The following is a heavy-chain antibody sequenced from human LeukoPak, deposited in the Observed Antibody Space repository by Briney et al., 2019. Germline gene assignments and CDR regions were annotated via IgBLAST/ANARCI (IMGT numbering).Heavy chain of an antibody. D-gene: IGHD2-21*02. CDR1: GFTFSSYG. V-gene: IGHV3-30*18. Sequence: GGSLRLSCAASGFTFSSYGMHWVRQAPGKGLEWVAVISYDGSNKYYADSVKGRFTISRDNSKNTLYLQMNSLRAEDTAVYYCAKLAAYCGGDCYHNPDYWGQGTLVTVSS. CDR2: ISYDGSNK. J-gene: IGHJ4*02. CDR3: AKLAAYCGGDCYHNPDY.